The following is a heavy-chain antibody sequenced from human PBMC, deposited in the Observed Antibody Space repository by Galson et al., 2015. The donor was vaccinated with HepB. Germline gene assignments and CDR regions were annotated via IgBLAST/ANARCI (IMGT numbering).Heavy chain of an antibody. CDR1: GFTFSSYS. Sequence: SLRLSCAASGFTFSSYSMNWVRQAPGKGLEWVSYISSSSGTIYYADSVKGRFTISRDNAKNSLYLQMNSLRAEDTAVYYCARWESGGELGSREYSSSWYLLDYWGQGTLVTVSS. D-gene: IGHD6-13*01. CDR2: ISSSSGTI. CDR3: ARWESGGELGSREYSSSWYLLDY. J-gene: IGHJ4*02. V-gene: IGHV3-48*01.